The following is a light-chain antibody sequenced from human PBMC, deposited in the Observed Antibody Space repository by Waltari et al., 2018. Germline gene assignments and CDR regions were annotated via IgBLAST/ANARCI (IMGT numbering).Light chain of an antibody. J-gene: IGLJ6*01. V-gene: IGLV3-21*02. CDR1: NIESKN. Sequence: SYELTQPRSLSVSPGQTARITCGGDNIESKNVQWYQQKPPQAPVLVIYADTNRPSGIPERFSGSNSRNTATLTISGVEAGDEADYYCQVWDDSSKYVFGSATKLTVL. CDR2: ADT. CDR3: QVWDDSSKYV.